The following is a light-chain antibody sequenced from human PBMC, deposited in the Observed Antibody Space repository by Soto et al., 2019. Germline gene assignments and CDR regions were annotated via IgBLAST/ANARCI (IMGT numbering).Light chain of an antibody. V-gene: IGKV4-1*01. Sequence: DIVMTQSPDSLAVSMGERATIDCKSNQPLLHNSNNKNYVAWYQQKPGQPPNLLFYWASTRQSGVPDRFIGSGSWTDFTLTITSLQADDVAFYYCQQHYSPPITFGQGTRLEIK. CDR1: QPLLHNSNNKNY. CDR2: WAS. J-gene: IGKJ5*01. CDR3: QQHYSPPIT.